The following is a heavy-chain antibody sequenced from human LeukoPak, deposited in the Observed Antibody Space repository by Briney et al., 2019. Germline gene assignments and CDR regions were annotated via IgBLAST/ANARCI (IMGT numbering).Heavy chain of an antibody. CDR1: GVTFSNYA. D-gene: IGHD3-22*01. CDR3: AKRDTSGYYYFDY. V-gene: IGHV3-64*04. CDR2: IVSNGGIT. J-gene: IGHJ4*02. Sequence: GGSLRLSCSASGVTFSNYAMHWVRQAPGKGLEYVSSIVSNGGITYYADSVKSRFTISRDKSKNTLYLQMNSLRAEDTAVYYCAKRDTSGYYYFDYWGQGTLVTVSS.